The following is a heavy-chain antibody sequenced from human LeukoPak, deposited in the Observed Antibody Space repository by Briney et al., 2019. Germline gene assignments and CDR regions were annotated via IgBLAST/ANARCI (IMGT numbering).Heavy chain of an antibody. V-gene: IGHV4-34*01. Sequence: SETLSLTCAVYGGSFSGYYWSWIRQPPGKGLEWIGEINHSGSTNHNPSLKSRVTISVDTSKNQFSLKLSSVTAADTAVYYCARLIEYYYDSRFDYWGQGTLVTVSS. CDR2: INHSGST. CDR3: ARLIEYYYDSRFDY. CDR1: GGSFSGYY. J-gene: IGHJ4*02. D-gene: IGHD3-22*01.